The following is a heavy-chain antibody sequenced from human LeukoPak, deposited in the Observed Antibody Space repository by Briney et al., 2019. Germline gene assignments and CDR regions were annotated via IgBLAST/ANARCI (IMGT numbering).Heavy chain of an antibody. J-gene: IGHJ4*02. CDR2: IYYSGST. Sequence: SETLSLTCTVSGGSISSYYWSWIRQPPGKGLEWIGYIYYSGSTNYNPSLKSRVTISVDTSKNQFSLKLSSVTAADTAVYYCARESGGAAALGYWGQGTLVTVSS. CDR1: GGSISSYY. CDR3: ARESGGAAALGY. D-gene: IGHD6-13*01. V-gene: IGHV4-59*01.